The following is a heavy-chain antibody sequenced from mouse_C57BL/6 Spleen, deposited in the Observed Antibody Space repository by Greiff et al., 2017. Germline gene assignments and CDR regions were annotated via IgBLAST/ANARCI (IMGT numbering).Heavy chain of an antibody. CDR3: ARPGSSYGFAY. CDR1: GYTFTSYW. Sequence: QVQLQQPGAELVRPGTSVKLSCKASGYTFTSYWMHWVKQRPGQGLEWIGVIDPSDSYTNYNQKFKGKATLTVDTSSSTAYMQLSSLTSEDSAVYYCARPGSSYGFAYWGQGTLVTVSA. CDR2: IDPSDSYT. V-gene: IGHV1-59*01. J-gene: IGHJ3*01. D-gene: IGHD1-1*01.